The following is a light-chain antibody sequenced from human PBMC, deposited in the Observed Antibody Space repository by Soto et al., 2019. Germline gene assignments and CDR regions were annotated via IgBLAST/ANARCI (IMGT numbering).Light chain of an antibody. CDR3: QVWDSSSDHVV. CDR2: DDS. CDR1: DIGRKS. J-gene: IGLJ2*01. Sequence: SYVLTQPPSVSVAPGQTANITCGGTDIGRKSVHWYQQKPGQAPVVVVYDDSDRPSGIPERFSGSNSGNTATLTISRVEAGDEATYYCQVWDSSSDHVVFGGGTKLTVL. V-gene: IGLV3-21*02.